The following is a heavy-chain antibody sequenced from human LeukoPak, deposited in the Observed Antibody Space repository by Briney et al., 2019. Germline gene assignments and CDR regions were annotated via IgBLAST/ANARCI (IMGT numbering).Heavy chain of an antibody. D-gene: IGHD4-23*01. CDR2: ISYDGSNK. Sequence: GGSLRLSCAASGFTFSSYGMHWVRQAPGKGLEWVAVISYDGSNKHYADSVKGRFTISRDNSKNTLYLQMNSLRAEDTAVYYCAKSQSGGNSGAFDIWGQGTMITVSS. CDR3: AKSQSGGNSGAFDI. V-gene: IGHV3-30*18. J-gene: IGHJ3*02. CDR1: GFTFSSYG.